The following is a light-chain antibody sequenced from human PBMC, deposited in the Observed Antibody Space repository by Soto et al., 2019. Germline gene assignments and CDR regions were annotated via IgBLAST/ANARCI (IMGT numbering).Light chain of an antibody. Sequence: EIVMTQTPLSSTVTLGQPASISCRSSQSLVHSDGNTYLSWLHQRPGQPPKLLIYRVSNRFSGVPERFIGTGSGTDFTLQISRVQPEDVGVYYCLQATHFLTFGQGTKVEIK. CDR1: QSLVHSDGNTY. J-gene: IGKJ1*01. V-gene: IGKV2-24*01. CDR2: RVS. CDR3: LQATHFLT.